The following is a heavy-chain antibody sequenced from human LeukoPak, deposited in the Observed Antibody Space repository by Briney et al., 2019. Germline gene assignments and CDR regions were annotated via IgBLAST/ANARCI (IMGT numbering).Heavy chain of an antibody. CDR1: GFTFSSYA. CDR3: PKDPTHSDYVWGSYRPDY. CDR2: SSGSGGST. V-gene: IGHV3-23*01. D-gene: IGHD3-16*02. Sequence: GGSLRLSCAASGFTFSSYAMSWVRQAPGKGLELVSASSGSGGSTYYADDVKGRCTISRDNSKNTLYLPMNSLRADHTAVYYCPKDPTHSDYVWGSYRPDYWGQGTLVTVSS. J-gene: IGHJ4*02.